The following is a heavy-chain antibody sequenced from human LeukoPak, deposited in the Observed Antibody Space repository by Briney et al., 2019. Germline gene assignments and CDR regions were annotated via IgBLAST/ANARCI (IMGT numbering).Heavy chain of an antibody. V-gene: IGHV3-30*02. CDR3: AKDSAFYYIDV. D-gene: IGHD3-10*01. CDR1: GFTFTNYW. Sequence: GGSLRLSCAAAGFTFTNYWMSWVRKAPGKGLEWVAFIRYNGNNQYYADSVKGRFTISRDNSKNTLYLQMNSLKGDDTAVYYCAKDSAFYYIDVWGKGTTVIISS. J-gene: IGHJ6*03. CDR2: IRYNGNNQ.